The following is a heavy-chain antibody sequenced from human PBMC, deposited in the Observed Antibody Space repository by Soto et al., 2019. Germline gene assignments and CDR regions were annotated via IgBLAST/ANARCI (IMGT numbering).Heavy chain of an antibody. J-gene: IGHJ6*02. Sequence: PGGSLRLSCAASGFTFSSYWMHWVRQAPGKGLVWVSRINSDGSSTSYADSVKGRFTISRDNAKNTLYLQMNSLRAEDTAVYYCARGPKYYDFWSGYYGYYGMDVWGQGTTVTVSS. CDR1: GFTFSSYW. D-gene: IGHD3-3*01. CDR3: ARGPKYYDFWSGYYGYYGMDV. CDR2: INSDGSST. V-gene: IGHV3-74*01.